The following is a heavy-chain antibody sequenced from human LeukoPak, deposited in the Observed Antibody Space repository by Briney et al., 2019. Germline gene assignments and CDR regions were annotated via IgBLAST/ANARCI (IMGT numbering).Heavy chain of an antibody. J-gene: IGHJ4*02. D-gene: IGHD1-26*01. CDR1: GGSISSGDYY. V-gene: IGHV4-30-4*01. CDR2: IYYSGST. CDR3: ARAVVGATPFDY. Sequence: SETLSLTCTVSGGSISSGDYYWSRIRQPPGKGLEWLGYIYYSGSTYYDPSLQSRLTISLDTSKNQFSLQLSSVTAADTAVYYCARAVVGATPFDYWGQGTLVIVSS.